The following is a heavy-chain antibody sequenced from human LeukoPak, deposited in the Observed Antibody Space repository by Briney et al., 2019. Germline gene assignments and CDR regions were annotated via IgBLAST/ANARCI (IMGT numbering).Heavy chain of an antibody. CDR1: GFTFSSYA. CDR3: ARYNGILDAFDI. J-gene: IGHJ3*02. Sequence: HPGGSLRLSCAASGFTFSSYAMTWVRQAPGKGLEWVSVISGRGGSTYYADSVKGRFTISRDNSKNTLNLQMNSLRAEDTAVYYCARYNGILDAFDIWGQGTMVTVSS. CDR2: ISGRGGST. V-gene: IGHV3-23*01. D-gene: IGHD1-26*01.